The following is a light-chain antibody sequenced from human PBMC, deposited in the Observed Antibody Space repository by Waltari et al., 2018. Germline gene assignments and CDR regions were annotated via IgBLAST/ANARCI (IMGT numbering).Light chain of an antibody. J-gene: IGKJ2*01. CDR2: AAS. CDR1: QSVSTS. V-gene: IGKV1-39*01. CDR3: QQSYRTPYT. Sequence: DIQMTQSPFSLSASVGDRVTITCRTSQSVSTSLNWYQQKPGKAPKVLIYAASSLQSEVPARFSGSGSGTEFTLTIISLRPDDFATYFCQQSYRTPYTFGQGTKVDMK.